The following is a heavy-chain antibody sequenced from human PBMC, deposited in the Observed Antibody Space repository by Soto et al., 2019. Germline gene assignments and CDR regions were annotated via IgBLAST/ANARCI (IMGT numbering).Heavy chain of an antibody. CDR1: GFTFSSYA. CDR2: ISGSGGST. J-gene: IGHJ6*02. CDR3: AKDTYDSSGWFHYYYYGMDV. V-gene: IGHV3-23*01. Sequence: GVLRLSCASSGFTFSSYAMSWVRQAPGKGLEWVSAISGSGGSTYYADSVKGRFTISRDNSKNTLYLQMNSLRAEDTAVYYCAKDTYDSSGWFHYYYYGMDVWGQGTTVTVSS. D-gene: IGHD6-19*01.